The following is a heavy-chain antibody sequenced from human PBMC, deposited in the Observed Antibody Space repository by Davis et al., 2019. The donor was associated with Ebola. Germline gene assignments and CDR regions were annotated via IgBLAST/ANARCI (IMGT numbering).Heavy chain of an antibody. D-gene: IGHD2-21*02. CDR2: IHYSGST. CDR3: ARGPVVLTAVNWFDP. J-gene: IGHJ5*02. V-gene: IGHV4-61*05. Sequence: SETLSLTCTVSGGSISSSSYYWGWIRQPPGKGLEWIGHIHYSGSTHYNPSLKSRVTISVDTSKNQFSLKLNSVTAADTAVYYCARGPVVLTAVNWFDPWGQGTLVTVSS. CDR1: GGSISSSSYY.